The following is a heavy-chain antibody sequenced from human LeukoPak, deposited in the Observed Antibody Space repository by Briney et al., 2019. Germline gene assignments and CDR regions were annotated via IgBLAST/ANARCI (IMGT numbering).Heavy chain of an antibody. V-gene: IGHV4-4*07. CDR3: ARTYSGNHGRYFDL. Sequence: PSETMSLTCTVAAGSITTNYWSCIWQPDGARLEWIGRIHTSGSTNYNPFLKSRVTMSVATSKNQFSLKLCSVTAADAAVYYCARTYSGNHGRYFDLWGRGTLVTVSS. CDR1: AGSITTNY. D-gene: IGHD1-26*01. CDR2: IHTSGST. J-gene: IGHJ2*01.